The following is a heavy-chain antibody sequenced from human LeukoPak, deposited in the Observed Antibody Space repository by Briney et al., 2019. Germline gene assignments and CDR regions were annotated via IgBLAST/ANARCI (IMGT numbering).Heavy chain of an antibody. Sequence: PGGSLRLPCAASGFTFSSYWMYWVRQAPGKGLVWVSRINSDGSITSYADLVKGRFTISRDNAKNTLYVQMNGLRAEDTAVYYCTRGGVDYWGQGTLVTVSS. CDR2: INSDGSIT. J-gene: IGHJ4*02. CDR3: TRGGVDY. V-gene: IGHV3-74*01. CDR1: GFTFSSYW.